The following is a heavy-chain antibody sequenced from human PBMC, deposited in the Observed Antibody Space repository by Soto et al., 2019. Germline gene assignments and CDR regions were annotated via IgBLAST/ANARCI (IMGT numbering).Heavy chain of an antibody. J-gene: IGHJ6*02. CDR3: AKDRTFKYYYGSGATNYGMDV. V-gene: IGHV3-23*01. CDR1: GFTFSSYA. Sequence: GGSLRLSCAASGFTFSSYAMSWVRQAPGKGLEWVSAISGSGGSTYYADSVKGRFTISRDNSKNTLYLQMNSLRAEDTAVYYCAKDRTFKYYYGSGATNYGMDVWGQGTTVTVSS. CDR2: ISGSGGST. D-gene: IGHD3-10*01.